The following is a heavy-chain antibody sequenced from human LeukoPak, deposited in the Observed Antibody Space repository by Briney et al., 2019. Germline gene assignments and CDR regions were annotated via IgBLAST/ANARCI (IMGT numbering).Heavy chain of an antibody. CDR2: IIPIFGTA. Sequence: ASVKVSCKASGGTFSSYAISWVRQAPGQGLEWMGGIIPIFGTANYAQKFQGRVTITADKSTSTAYMELSSLRSEDTAVYYCARVEQQLVQAYNWFDPWGQGTLVTVSS. J-gene: IGHJ5*02. CDR1: GGTFSSYA. CDR3: ARVEQQLVQAYNWFDP. V-gene: IGHV1-69*06. D-gene: IGHD6-13*01.